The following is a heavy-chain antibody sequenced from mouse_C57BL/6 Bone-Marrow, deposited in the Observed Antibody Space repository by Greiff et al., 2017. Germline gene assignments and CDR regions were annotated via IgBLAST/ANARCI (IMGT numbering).Heavy chain of an antibody. D-gene: IGHD4-1*01. Sequence: QVQLKESGAELVKPGASVKISCKASGYAFSSYWMNWVKQRPGKGLEWIGQIYPGDGDTNYNGKFKGKATLTADKSSSTAYMQLSSLTSEDSAVYFCATQELGRSWFAYWGQGTLVTVSA. V-gene: IGHV1-80*01. CDR2: IYPGDGDT. CDR1: GYAFSSYW. J-gene: IGHJ3*01. CDR3: ATQELGRSWFAY.